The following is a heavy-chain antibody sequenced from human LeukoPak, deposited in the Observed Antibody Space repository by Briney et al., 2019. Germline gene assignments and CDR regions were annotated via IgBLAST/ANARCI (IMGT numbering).Heavy chain of an antibody. CDR3: AKEVATTQYGWFDP. CDR1: GDSVSSNSAA. CDR2: TYYRSKWYN. D-gene: IGHD5-12*01. Sequence: SQTLSLTCAISGDSVSSNSAAWNWIRQSPSGGLEWLGRTYYRSKWYNDYAVSVKSRITINPDTSKNQFSLQLNSVTPEDTAVYYCAKEVATTQYGWFDPWGQGTLVTVSS. V-gene: IGHV6-1*01. J-gene: IGHJ5*02.